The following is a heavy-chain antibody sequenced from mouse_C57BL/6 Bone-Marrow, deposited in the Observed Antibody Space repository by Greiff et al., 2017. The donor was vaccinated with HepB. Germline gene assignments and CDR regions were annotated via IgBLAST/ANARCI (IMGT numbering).Heavy chain of an antibody. V-gene: IGHV1-59*01. D-gene: IGHD1-1*01. Sequence: QVQLKQPGAELVRPGTSVKLSCKASGYTFTSYWMHWVKQRPGQGLEWIGVIDPSDSYTNYNQKFKGKATLTVDTSSSTAYMQLSSLTSEDSAVYYCARWDYGSSSYAMDYWGQGTSVTVSS. CDR3: ARWDYGSSSYAMDY. CDR1: GYTFTSYW. J-gene: IGHJ4*01. CDR2: IDPSDSYT.